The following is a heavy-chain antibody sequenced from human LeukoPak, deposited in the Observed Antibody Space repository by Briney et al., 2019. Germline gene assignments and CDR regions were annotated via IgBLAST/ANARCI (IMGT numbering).Heavy chain of an antibody. Sequence: SETLSLTCTVSGGSISSSSYYWGWIRQPPGKGLEWIGSIYYSGSTYYNPSLKSRVTISVDTSKNQFSLKLSSVTAADTAVYYCARTPGAGTGNYFDYWGQGTLVTVSS. D-gene: IGHD6-19*01. J-gene: IGHJ4*02. CDR2: IYYSGST. V-gene: IGHV4-39*07. CDR3: ARTPGAGTGNYFDY. CDR1: GGSISSSSYY.